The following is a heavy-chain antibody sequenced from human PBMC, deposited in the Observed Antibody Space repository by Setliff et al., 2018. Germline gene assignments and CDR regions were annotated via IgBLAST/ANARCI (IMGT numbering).Heavy chain of an antibody. CDR2: ISTDGSSI. V-gene: IGHV3-74*03. D-gene: IGHD1-26*01. CDR3: ARVGSKPQLGWFDP. Sequence: GGSLGLSCVPSGFTFSTYWMHWVRQAPGQGLVWVARISTDGSSITYADSVKGRFTISRDNARNTLYLQMNSLTAEDTAVYYCARVGSKPQLGWFDPWGQGTLVTVSS. CDR1: GFTFSTYW. J-gene: IGHJ5*02.